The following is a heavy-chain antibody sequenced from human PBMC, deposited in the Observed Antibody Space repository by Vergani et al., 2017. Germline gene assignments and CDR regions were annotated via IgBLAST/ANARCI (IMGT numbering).Heavy chain of an antibody. CDR2: ISGPGLST. CDR3: AKVGRSEVAGTFCAFDI. CDR1: GFTFSNSA. Sequence: EVHLLESGGGLVQSGGSLRLSCAASGFTFSNSAVSWVRQAPGRGLAWVSSISGPGLSTYYADSVKGRFSISRDNSKNTVFLHMNSLRPEDTAVYYCAKVGRSEVAGTFCAFDIWGQGTMVTVSS. V-gene: IGHV3-23*01. D-gene: IGHD6-19*01. J-gene: IGHJ3*02.